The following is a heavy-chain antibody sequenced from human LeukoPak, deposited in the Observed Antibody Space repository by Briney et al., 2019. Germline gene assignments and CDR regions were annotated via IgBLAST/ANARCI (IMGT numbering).Heavy chain of an antibody. V-gene: IGHV3-23*01. D-gene: IGHD1-26*01. CDR1: GFTFSSYA. CDR2: ISGSGGST. Sequence: GGSLRLSCAASGFTFSSYAMSWVRQAPGKGLEWVSAISGSGGSTYYADSVKGRFTISRDNSKNTLYLQMNSLRAEDTAVYYCANDSSGSYSGGDAFDIWGQGTMVTVSS. J-gene: IGHJ3*02. CDR3: ANDSSGSYSGGDAFDI.